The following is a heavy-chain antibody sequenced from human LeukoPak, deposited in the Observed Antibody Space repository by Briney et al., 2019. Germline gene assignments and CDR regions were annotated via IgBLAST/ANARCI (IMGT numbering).Heavy chain of an antibody. Sequence: PGGTLRLSCAASGLTLSYAWMSWVCQAPGKGLEWVGRIKSKSDGETTDYASPVKGRFTISRDDSKNTLYLQMNSLKSDETAVYYCTTGNYWGQGTLVTVSS. J-gene: IGHJ4*02. CDR1: GLTLSYAW. CDR3: TTGNY. V-gene: IGHV3-15*01. CDR2: IKSKSDGETT.